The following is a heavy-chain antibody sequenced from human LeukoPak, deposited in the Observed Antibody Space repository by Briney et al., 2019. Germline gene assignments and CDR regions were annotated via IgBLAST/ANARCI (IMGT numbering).Heavy chain of an antibody. CDR1: GGTFSSYA. CDR3: STVPWLLTAGY. Sequence: ASVKVSCKASGGTFSSYAISWVRQAPGQGLEWMGGIIPIFGTANYAQKFQGRVTITADKSTSTAYMELSSLRSEDTAVYYCSTVPWLLTAGYWGQGTLVTVSS. CDR2: IIPIFGTA. J-gene: IGHJ4*02. D-gene: IGHD2-15*01. V-gene: IGHV1-69*06.